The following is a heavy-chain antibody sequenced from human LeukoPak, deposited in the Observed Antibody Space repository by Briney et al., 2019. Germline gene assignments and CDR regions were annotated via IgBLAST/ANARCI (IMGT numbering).Heavy chain of an antibody. J-gene: IGHJ4*02. Sequence: PSETLSLTCTVSNGSINNLFWSWIRQPPGKGLEWIGYIYYSGSTNYNPSLKSRVTISVDTSKNQFSLKLSSVTAADTAVYYCARVVVGGYYFDYWGQGTLVTVSS. D-gene: IGHD2-2*01. CDR1: NGSINNLF. CDR3: ARVVVGGYYFDY. CDR2: IYYSGST. V-gene: IGHV4-59*11.